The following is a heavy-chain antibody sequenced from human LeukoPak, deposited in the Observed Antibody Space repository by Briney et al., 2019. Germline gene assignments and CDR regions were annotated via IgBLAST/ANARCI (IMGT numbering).Heavy chain of an antibody. CDR2: ISYGGSNI. V-gene: IGHV3-30*18. Sequence: GSLRLSCAASGFTFTSYGMHWVRQAPGKGLEWVSFISYGGSNIYYADSVKGRFTISKDKSKNTLYLQMNGLRGEDTAVYFCAKDSVSGAHSWGQGTLVTVSS. CDR3: AKDSVSGAHS. J-gene: IGHJ4*02. CDR1: GFTFTSYG. D-gene: IGHD2-15*01.